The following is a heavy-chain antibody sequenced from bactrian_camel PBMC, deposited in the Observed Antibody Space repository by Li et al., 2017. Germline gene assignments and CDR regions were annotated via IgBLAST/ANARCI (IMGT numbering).Heavy chain of an antibody. D-gene: IGHD2*01. J-gene: IGHJ4*01. CDR2: ITISGLA. CDR3: AALYTGISGCYSTSLAPASFDY. Sequence: SGFTLSSSWYMSWYRQAPGKEREFVSGITISGLASDADSVKGRFTISKVNAEKTLYLQMNSLKPEDTAIYYCAALYTGISGCYSTSLAPASFDYWGQGTQVTV. CDR1: GFTLSSSWY. V-gene: IGHV3S53*01.